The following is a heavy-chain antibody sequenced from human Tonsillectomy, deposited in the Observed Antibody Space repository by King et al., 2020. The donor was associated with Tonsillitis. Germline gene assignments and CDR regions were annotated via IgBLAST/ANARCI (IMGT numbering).Heavy chain of an antibody. V-gene: IGHV3-9*01. CDR2: ISWNSANI. CDR3: AKGHQPRFGDLIVRGYFDY. D-gene: IGHD3-10*01. Sequence: VQLVESGGGLVQPGRSLRLSCAASGLNFDDYAMHWVRQTPGMGLEWVSAISWNSANIAYADSVRGRFTISRDNPKNSLYLQMNSLRTVDTPLYYCAKGHQPRFGDLIVRGYFDYCGQGTLCTVSS. J-gene: IGHJ4*02. CDR1: GLNFDDYA.